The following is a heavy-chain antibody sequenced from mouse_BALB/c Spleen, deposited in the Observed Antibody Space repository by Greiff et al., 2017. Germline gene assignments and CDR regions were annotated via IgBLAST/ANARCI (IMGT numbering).Heavy chain of an antibody. V-gene: IGHV5-6-5*01. J-gene: IGHJ2*01. Sequence: EVKLMESGGGLVKPGGSLKLSCAASGFTFSSYAMSWVRQTPEKRLEWVASISSGGSTYYPDSVKGRFTISRDNARNILYLQMSSLRSEDTAMYYCARASITTDYFDYWGQGTTLTVSS. CDR3: ARASITTDYFDY. CDR1: GFTFSSYA. CDR2: ISSGGST. D-gene: IGHD1-1*01.